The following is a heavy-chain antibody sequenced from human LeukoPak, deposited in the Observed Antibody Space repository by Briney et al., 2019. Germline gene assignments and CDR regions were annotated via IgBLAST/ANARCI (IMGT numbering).Heavy chain of an antibody. J-gene: IGHJ6*03. D-gene: IGHD2-15*01. Sequence: PGGSLRLPCAASGFTLSSYWMSWVRQAPGKGLEWVANIKQDGSEKYYVDSVKGRFTISRDNVKNSLYLQMNSLRAEDTAIYYCAKNGDRGAYCSGGSCYPYYYYYIDVWGKGTTVTISS. CDR1: GFTLSSYW. CDR3: AKNGDRGAYCSGGSCYPYYYYYIDV. V-gene: IGHV3-7*03. CDR2: IKQDGSEK.